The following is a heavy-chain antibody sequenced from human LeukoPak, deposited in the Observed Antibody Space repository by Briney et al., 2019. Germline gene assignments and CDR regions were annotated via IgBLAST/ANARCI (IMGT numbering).Heavy chain of an antibody. D-gene: IGHD3-22*01. CDR1: GVTFSAYA. CDR3: AKDLEGDDSSDYHF. Sequence: GGSLRLSCAASGVTFSAYAITWVRQAPGKGLEWVSTISGSGGATKFADSVKGRFTISRDNSKNTLYLQMNSLRVDDTAVYYCAKDLEGDDSSDYHFWRQATEVTVSS. CDR2: ISGSGGAT. J-gene: IGHJ4*02. V-gene: IGHV3-23*01.